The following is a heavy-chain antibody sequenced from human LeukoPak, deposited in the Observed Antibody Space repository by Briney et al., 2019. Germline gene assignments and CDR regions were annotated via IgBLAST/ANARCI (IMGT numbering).Heavy chain of an antibody. CDR3: AKAGSIRFDY. J-gene: IGHJ4*02. V-gene: IGHV3-23*01. CDR1: GFTFSNYA. Sequence: GGSLRLSCAASGFTFSNYAMSWVRQAPGKGLEWVSGISGSSGNTYYADSMKGRFIISRDNSKNTLYLQMNSLRAEDTAVYYCAKAGSIRFDYWGQGILVTVSS. D-gene: IGHD1-26*01. CDR2: ISGSSGNT.